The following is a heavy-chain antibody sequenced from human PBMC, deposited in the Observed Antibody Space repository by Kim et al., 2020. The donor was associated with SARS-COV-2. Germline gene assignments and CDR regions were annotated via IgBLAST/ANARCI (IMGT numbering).Heavy chain of an antibody. V-gene: IGHV5-51*01. D-gene: IGHD2-21*01. J-gene: IGHJ1*01. CDR3: ARNDGISIWFQY. Sequence: TYNPSFQGQVTMSFDKSISTAYLQWSSLKASDTAVYYCARNDGISIWFQYWGQGTLVTVSS.